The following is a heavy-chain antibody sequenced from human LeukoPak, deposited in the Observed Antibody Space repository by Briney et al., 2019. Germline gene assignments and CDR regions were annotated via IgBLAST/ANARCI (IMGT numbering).Heavy chain of an antibody. CDR1: GFIFSNYW. D-gene: IGHD3-22*01. CDR2: INSDGTST. J-gene: IGHJ4*02. V-gene: IGHV3-74*01. Sequence: PGGSLRPSCTPSGFIFSNYWMYWVRQSPGKGLVWVSRINSDGTSTTYADSVKGRFTISRDNAKNTLFLQMSSLTAEDTAVYYCTRVRGGYYSDFWGQGTLVTVSS. CDR3: TRVRGGYYSDF.